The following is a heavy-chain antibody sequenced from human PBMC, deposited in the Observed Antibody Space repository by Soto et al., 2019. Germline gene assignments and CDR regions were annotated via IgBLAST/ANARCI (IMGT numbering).Heavy chain of an antibody. J-gene: IGHJ4*02. CDR3: ATEHYDILTGYLKSGFDY. CDR2: ISYDGSNK. Sequence: QVQLVESGGGVVQPGRSLRLSCAASGFTFSSYGMHWVRQAPGKGLEWVAVISYDGSNKYYADSVKGRFTISRDNSKNTLYLPMNSLRAEDTAVYYCATEHYDILTGYLKSGFDYWGQGTLVTVSS. D-gene: IGHD3-9*01. V-gene: IGHV3-30*03. CDR1: GFTFSSYG.